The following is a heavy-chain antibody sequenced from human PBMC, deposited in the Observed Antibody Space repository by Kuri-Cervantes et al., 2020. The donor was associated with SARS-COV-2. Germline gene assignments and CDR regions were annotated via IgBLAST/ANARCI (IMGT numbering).Heavy chain of an antibody. D-gene: IGHD6-19*01. J-gene: IGHJ4*02. CDR2: ISAYNGNT. V-gene: IGHV1-18*04. CDR1: GYTFTSYG. Sequence: ASVKVSCKSSGYTFTSYGISWVRQAPGQGLEWMGWISAYNGNTNYAQKLQGRVTMTTDTSTSTAYMELRSLRSDDTAVYYCARESGSSGWYGFDYWGQGTLVTVSS. CDR3: ARESGSSGWYGFDY.